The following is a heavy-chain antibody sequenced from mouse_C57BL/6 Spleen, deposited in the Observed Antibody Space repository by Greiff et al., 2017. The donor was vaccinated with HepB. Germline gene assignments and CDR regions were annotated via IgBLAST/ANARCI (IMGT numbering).Heavy chain of an antibody. D-gene: IGHD1-1*01. J-gene: IGHJ1*03. CDR2: IHPNSGST. Sequence: VQLQQPGAELVKPGASVKLSCKASGYTFTSYWMHWVKQRPGQGLEWIGMIHPNSGSTNYNEKFKSKATLTVDKSSSTAYMQLSSLTSEDSAVYYCQAFITTASRYWYFDVWGTGTTVTVSS. CDR3: QAFITTASRYWYFDV. CDR1: GYTFTSYW. V-gene: IGHV1-64*01.